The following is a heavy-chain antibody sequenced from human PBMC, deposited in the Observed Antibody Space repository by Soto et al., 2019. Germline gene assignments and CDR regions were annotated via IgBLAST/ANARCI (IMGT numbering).Heavy chain of an antibody. CDR3: VKEGYLRSDWYGQFDY. D-gene: IGHD6-19*01. Sequence: EVQLVESGGTLVQPGGSLRLSCSASGFTFTSYAMHWVRQAPGKGLEFVSATSSYGADTYYAASVKGRFAISRDNPKNTLYLQMSSLRAEDTALYYCVKEGYLRSDWYGQFDYWGQGALVTVSS. V-gene: IGHV3-64D*06. J-gene: IGHJ4*02. CDR2: TSSYGADT. CDR1: GFTFTSYA.